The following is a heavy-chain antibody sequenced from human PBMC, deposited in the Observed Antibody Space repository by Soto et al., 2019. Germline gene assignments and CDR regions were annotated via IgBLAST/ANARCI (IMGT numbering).Heavy chain of an antibody. V-gene: IGHV3-23*01. Sequence: VHLLESGGGWLHPGGPLRPSCKAPGFTFTNYAITWARQGPGKGLQWVAGINGGGDSPHYADSVKGRFIISRDNSNNTLVLQMRRLRVDDTALYYCAKRGKFGGFDYWGQGTLLTVSS. D-gene: IGHD3-10*01. CDR2: INGGGDSP. CDR1: GFTFTNYA. CDR3: AKRGKFGGFDY. J-gene: IGHJ4*02.